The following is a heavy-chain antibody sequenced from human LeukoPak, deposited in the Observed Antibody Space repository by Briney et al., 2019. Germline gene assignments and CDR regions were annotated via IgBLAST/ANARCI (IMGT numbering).Heavy chain of an antibody. CDR3: ARVGAVSSTSCYACLYYYYYMDV. J-gene: IGHJ6*03. V-gene: IGHV4-59*01. Sequence: SETLSLTCTVSGGSISSYYWSWIRQPPGKGPEWIGYIYYSGSTNYNPSLKSRVTISVDTSKNQFSLKLSSVTAADTAVYYCARVGAVSSTSCYACLYYYYYMDVWGKGTTVTISS. CDR2: IYYSGST. CDR1: GGSISSYY. D-gene: IGHD2-2*01.